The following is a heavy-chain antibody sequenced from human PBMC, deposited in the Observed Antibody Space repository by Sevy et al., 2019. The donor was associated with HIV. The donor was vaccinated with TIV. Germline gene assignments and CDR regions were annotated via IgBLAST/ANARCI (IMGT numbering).Heavy chain of an antibody. J-gene: IGHJ4*02. CDR3: ARSISWYASFDY. V-gene: IGHV1-69*13. Sequence: ASVKVSCKSSGRTFRSNAISWVRQAPGQGLEWMGGIIPMFGTANYAQKFQGRVIITADESASTAYMELSSLGSDDTAIYYCARSISWYASFDYWGQGTLVTVSS. CDR1: GRTFRSNA. D-gene: IGHD6-13*01. CDR2: IIPMFGTA.